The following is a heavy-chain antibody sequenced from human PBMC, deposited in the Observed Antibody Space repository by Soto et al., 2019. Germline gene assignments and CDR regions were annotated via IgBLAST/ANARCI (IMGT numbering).Heavy chain of an antibody. D-gene: IGHD3-3*01. Sequence: GESLKISCKASGYTFTNNWIAWVRQVPGIGLEWMGLIYPADSTIYYSPSFRGRVIISVDKSITTAYLQWSSLKASDTALYYCARSWTRPYYFDYWGQGTLVTVSS. J-gene: IGHJ4*02. CDR3: ARSWTRPYYFDY. CDR1: GYTFTNNW. V-gene: IGHV5-51*01. CDR2: IYPADSTI.